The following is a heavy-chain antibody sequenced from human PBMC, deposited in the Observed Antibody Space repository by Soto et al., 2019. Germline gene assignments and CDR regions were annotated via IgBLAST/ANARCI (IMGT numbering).Heavy chain of an antibody. CDR3: ARTRPSKSTYYDFWSGYYKRYYYYGMDV. D-gene: IGHD3-3*01. Sequence: EVQLVQSGAEVKKPGESLKISCKGSGYSFTSYWIGWVRQMPGKGLEWMGIIYPGDSDTRYSPSFQGQVTISADKSISTAYLQWSSLKASDTAMYYCARTRPSKSTYYDFWSGYYKRYYYYGMDVWGQGTTVTVSS. J-gene: IGHJ6*02. CDR2: IYPGDSDT. V-gene: IGHV5-51*01. CDR1: GYSFTSYW.